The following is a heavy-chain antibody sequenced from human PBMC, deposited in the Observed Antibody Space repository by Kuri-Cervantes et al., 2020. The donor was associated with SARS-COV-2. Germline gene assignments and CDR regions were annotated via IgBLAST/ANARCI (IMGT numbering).Heavy chain of an antibody. Sequence: GGSLRLSCSASGFTFSTHAMHWVRQALGKGLEYVSGLDGNGHMIYYADSVKGRFAISRDNSKSTVYLQMSSLGAEDTALYYCVKDLTCYWAFDYWGQGTLVTVSS. CDR3: VKDLTCYWAFDY. D-gene: IGHD2-15*01. CDR2: LDGNGHMI. J-gene: IGHJ4*02. CDR1: GFTFSTHA. V-gene: IGHV3-64D*06.